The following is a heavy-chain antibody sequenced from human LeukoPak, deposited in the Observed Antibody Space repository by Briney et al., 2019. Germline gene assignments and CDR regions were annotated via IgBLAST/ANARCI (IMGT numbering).Heavy chain of an antibody. D-gene: IGHD3-10*01. V-gene: IGHV3-23*01. CDR1: GFTFSRYA. Sequence: PGGSLRLSCAASGFTFSRYAMSWVRQAPGKGLEWVSTFGNSAHYADSVKGRFTISRDNSKNTLYLQMNSLRAEDTAVYYCAKNYGSGSYYNDDYYYYGMDVWGQGTTVTVSS. CDR2: FGNSA. CDR3: AKNYGSGSYYNDDYYYYGMDV. J-gene: IGHJ6*02.